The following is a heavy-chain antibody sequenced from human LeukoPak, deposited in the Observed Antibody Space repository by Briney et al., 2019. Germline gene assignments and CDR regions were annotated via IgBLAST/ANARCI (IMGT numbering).Heavy chain of an antibody. CDR1: GYTFKNYG. D-gene: IGHD6-19*01. Sequence: ASVTVSCKASGYTFKNYGISWVRQAPGQGLEWMGWISIYNGDTKHAQKVQGRLTLTADASTSTAYMELRGLRSDDTAVYYCARDPSNTSGGYISFDFWGQGTLVTVSS. J-gene: IGHJ5*01. CDR2: ISIYNGDT. V-gene: IGHV1-18*04. CDR3: ARDPSNTSGGYISFDF.